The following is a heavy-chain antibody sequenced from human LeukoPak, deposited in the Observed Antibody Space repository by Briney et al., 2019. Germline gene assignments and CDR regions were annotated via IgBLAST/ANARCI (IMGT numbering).Heavy chain of an antibody. V-gene: IGHV3-48*02. CDR1: GFTSSSYS. J-gene: IGHJ5*02. CDR3: ARGFLAYYYDSSGYSPS. CDR2: ISSSSSTI. D-gene: IGHD3-22*01. Sequence: PGGSLRLSCAASGFTSSSYSMNWVRQAPGKGLEWVSYISSSSSTIYYADSVKGRFTISRDNAKNSLYLQMNSLRDEDTAVYYCARGFLAYYYDSSGYSPSWGQGTLVTVSS.